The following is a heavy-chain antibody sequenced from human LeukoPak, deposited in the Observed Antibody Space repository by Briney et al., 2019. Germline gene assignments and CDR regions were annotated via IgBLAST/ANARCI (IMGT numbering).Heavy chain of an antibody. CDR1: GGSFSGYY. V-gene: IGHV4-34*01. J-gene: IGHJ4*02. Sequence: SETLSLTCAVYGGSFSGYYWSWIRQPPGEGLEWIGEINHSGSTNYNPSLKSRVTISVDTSKNQFSLKLSSVTAADTAVYYCARASSYYYGSGSPDDYWGQGTLVTVSS. CDR3: ARASSYYYGSGSPDDY. CDR2: INHSGST. D-gene: IGHD3-10*01.